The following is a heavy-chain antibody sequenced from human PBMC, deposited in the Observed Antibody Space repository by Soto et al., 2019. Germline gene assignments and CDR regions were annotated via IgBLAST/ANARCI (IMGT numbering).Heavy chain of an antibody. D-gene: IGHD3-22*01. Sequence: GGSLRLSCAASGFTFSSYCMHWVRQAPGKGLEWVAVIWYDGSNKYYADSVKGRFSISKDNSKNTLYLQMNSLRAEDTAVYYCARDHDSSVRYYFDYWGQGTLVTVSS. J-gene: IGHJ4*02. CDR2: IWYDGSNK. V-gene: IGHV3-33*01. CDR3: ARDHDSSVRYYFDY. CDR1: GFTFSSYC.